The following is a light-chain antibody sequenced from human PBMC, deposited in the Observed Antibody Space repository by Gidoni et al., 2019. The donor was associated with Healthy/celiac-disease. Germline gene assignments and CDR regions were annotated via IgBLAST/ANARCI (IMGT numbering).Light chain of an antibody. Sequence: GDRVTITCRASQSISSYLNWYQQKPGKAPKLLIYAASSLQSGVPSRFSGSGSGTDFTLTISSLQPEDCPTYYCQQGYSTSWTFGQGTKVEIK. CDR3: QQGYSTSWT. J-gene: IGKJ1*01. CDR1: QSISSY. CDR2: AAS. V-gene: IGKV1-39*01.